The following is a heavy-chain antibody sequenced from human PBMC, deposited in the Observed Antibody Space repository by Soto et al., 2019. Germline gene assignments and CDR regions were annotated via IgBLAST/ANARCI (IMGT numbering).Heavy chain of an antibody. V-gene: IGHV4-59*08. J-gene: IGHJ4*02. CDR1: GGSISHYY. Sequence: SGTLALTCTVSGGSISHYYWSWIRQPPEKGLEWIGYIYYSGSTNYNPSLKSRDTISVDRSKNQFSLKLNSVTAADTAFYSSESIGVGGTLHYCPRSPFDNWCQG. D-gene: IGHD2-21*01. CDR3: ESIGVGGTLHYCPRSPFDN. CDR2: IYYSGST.